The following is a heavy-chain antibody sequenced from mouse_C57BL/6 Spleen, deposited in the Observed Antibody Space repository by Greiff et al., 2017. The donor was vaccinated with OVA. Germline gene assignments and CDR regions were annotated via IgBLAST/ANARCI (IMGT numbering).Heavy chain of an antibody. CDR3: ARDREGFAY. J-gene: IGHJ3*01. Sequence: EVKLVESEGGLVQPGSSMKLSCTASGFTFSDYYMAWVRQVPEKGLEWVANINYDGSSTYYLDSLKSRFIISRDNAKNILYLQMSRLKSEDTATYYCARDREGFAYWGQGTLVTVSA. CDR1: GFTFSDYY. CDR2: INYDGSST. V-gene: IGHV5-16*01.